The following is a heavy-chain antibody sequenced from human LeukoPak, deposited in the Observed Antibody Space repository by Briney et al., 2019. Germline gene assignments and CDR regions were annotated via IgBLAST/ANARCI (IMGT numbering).Heavy chain of an antibody. CDR3: ARFSVAATYGDFDY. V-gene: IGHV1-46*01. CDR1: GYTFTSYY. Sequence: GASVKASCKLSGYTFTSYYMHWVRQPPGQGLEWMGIINPSGGSTSYAQKFQGRVTMTRDTSTSTVYMELSSLRSEDTAVYYCARFSVAATYGDFDYWGQGTLVTVSS. CDR2: INPSGGST. D-gene: IGHD6-13*01. J-gene: IGHJ4*02.